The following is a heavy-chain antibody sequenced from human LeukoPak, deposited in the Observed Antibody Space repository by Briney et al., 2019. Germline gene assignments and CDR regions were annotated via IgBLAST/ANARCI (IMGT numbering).Heavy chain of an antibody. V-gene: IGHV3-15*01. CDR2: INSKTDGGTT. D-gene: IGHD6-19*01. Sequence: GGSLRLSCAASGFTFSNAWMSWVRQAPGKGLEWVGRINSKTDGGTTDYAAPVKGRFTISRDDSKNTLYLQMNSLKTEDTAVYYCTTHRAQRAIAVAGFDYWGQGTLVTVSS. J-gene: IGHJ4*02. CDR1: GFTFSNAW. CDR3: TTHRAQRAIAVAGFDY.